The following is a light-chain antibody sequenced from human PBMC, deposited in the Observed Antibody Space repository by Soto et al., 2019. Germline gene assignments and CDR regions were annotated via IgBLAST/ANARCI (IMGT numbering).Light chain of an antibody. CDR3: QQRSNWPSIT. V-gene: IGKV3-11*01. CDR1: QSVSSY. J-gene: IGKJ5*01. CDR2: DAS. Sequence: ILLTQSPPTLSLSPGYRASLSCRASQSVSSYLAWYQQKPGQAPPLILYDASNRATGIPPRFSGSGSGTDFTLTTSSLQPEDFSVYYCQQRSNWPSITFGQGTKLDIK.